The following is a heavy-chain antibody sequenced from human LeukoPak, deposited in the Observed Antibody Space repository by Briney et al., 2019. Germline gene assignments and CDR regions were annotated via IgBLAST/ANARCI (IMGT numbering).Heavy chain of an antibody. Sequence: ASVKVSCKASGYTFTGYYMHWVRQAPGQGLEWMGWINPNSGGTNYAQKFQGRVTMTRDTSISTAYMELRSLRSDDTAVYYCAREGRPPLTTVTTFDYWGQGTLVTVSS. D-gene: IGHD4-17*01. CDR2: INPNSGGT. V-gene: IGHV1-2*02. J-gene: IGHJ4*02. CDR3: AREGRPPLTTVTTFDY. CDR1: GYTFTGYY.